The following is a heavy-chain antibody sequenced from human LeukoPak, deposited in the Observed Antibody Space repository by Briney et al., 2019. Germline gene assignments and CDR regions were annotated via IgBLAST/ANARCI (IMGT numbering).Heavy chain of an antibody. CDR2: ISSSSSYI. CDR1: GFTFSSYT. D-gene: IGHD1-20*01. CDR3: ASPLSGTTDFDY. Sequence: GGSLRLSCAASGFTFSSYTMNWVRQPPGKGLEWVSFISSSSSYIFYADSVKGRFTISRDNAKKSLYLQMNSLRAEDTAVYYCASPLSGTTDFDYWGQGTLVTVSS. J-gene: IGHJ4*02. V-gene: IGHV3-21*01.